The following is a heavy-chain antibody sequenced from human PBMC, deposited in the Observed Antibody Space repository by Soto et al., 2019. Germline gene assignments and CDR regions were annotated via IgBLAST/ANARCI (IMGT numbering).Heavy chain of an antibody. J-gene: IGHJ4*02. CDR2: IYYSGST. CDR1: SGSIRNYY. V-gene: IGHV4-59*01. D-gene: IGHD5-12*01. CDR3: ARDGDGYNYFDY. Sequence: SETLSLTCTVSSGSIRNYYWSWIRQPPGKGLEWIGYIYYSGSTNYNPSLKSRVTISVDTSKNQFSLKLSSVTAADTAVYYCARDGDGYNYFDYWGQGTLVTVSS.